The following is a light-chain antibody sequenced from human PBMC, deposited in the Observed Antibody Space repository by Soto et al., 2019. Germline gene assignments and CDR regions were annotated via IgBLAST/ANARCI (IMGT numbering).Light chain of an antibody. CDR3: MQALQTGWT. J-gene: IGKJ1*01. CDR1: QSLLHSNGFNY. Sequence: DIVMTQSPLSLPVTPGEPASIPCRSSQSLLHSNGFNYLDWYLQKPGQSPQLLIYLGSTRASGVPDRFSGSGSGTDFTLKISRVEAEDVGVYYCMQALQTGWTFGQGTKVDIK. CDR2: LGS. V-gene: IGKV2-28*01.